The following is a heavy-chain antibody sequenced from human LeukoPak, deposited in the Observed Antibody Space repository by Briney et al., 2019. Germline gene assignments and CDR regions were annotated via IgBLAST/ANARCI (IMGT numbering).Heavy chain of an antibody. CDR3: AKDGPLRWTYFDY. J-gene: IGHJ4*02. CDR1: RVIFSSSA. V-gene: IGHV3-23*01. Sequence: GVSLRLSCAASRVIFSSSAMSWVRQAPGKGLEWVSTVSSSGGTTYYADSVKGRFTISRDNSKNTLTLQMNSLRAEDTAVYYCAKDGPLRWTYFDYWGQGTLVTVSS. CDR2: VSSSGGTT. D-gene: IGHD4-23*01.